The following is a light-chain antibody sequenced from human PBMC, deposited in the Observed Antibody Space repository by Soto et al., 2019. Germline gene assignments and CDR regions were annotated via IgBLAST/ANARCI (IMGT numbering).Light chain of an antibody. CDR1: QSISRW. CDR3: QHYNSYSWT. CDR2: DGS. J-gene: IGKJ1*01. Sequence: DIQMTQSPSTLSASVGDRVTITYRASQSISRWLAWYQQKPGKAPKVLIYDGSSLESGVPSRFSSSGSGTEFTLPTISLQPYDFAAYNSQHYNSYSWTFGQESELDIK. V-gene: IGKV1-5*01.